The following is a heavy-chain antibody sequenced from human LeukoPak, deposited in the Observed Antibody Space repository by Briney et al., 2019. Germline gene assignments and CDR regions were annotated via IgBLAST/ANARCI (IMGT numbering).Heavy chain of an antibody. J-gene: IGHJ4*02. CDR2: IYQTGNT. Sequence: PSETLSLTCTGSGGSITNYYWSWIRQPPGKGLEWITYIYQTGNTDYNPSLKSRVTISLDTSKNQFSLQLSSVTAADTAVYYCARHEFACPFDSWGQGTLVTVSS. CDR1: GGSITNYY. V-gene: IGHV4-59*08. CDR3: ARHEFACPFDS. D-gene: IGHD3-10*01.